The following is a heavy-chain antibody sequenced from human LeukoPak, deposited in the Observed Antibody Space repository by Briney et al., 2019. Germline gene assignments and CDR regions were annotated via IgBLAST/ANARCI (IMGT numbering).Heavy chain of an antibody. J-gene: IGHJ6*02. CDR1: GFTFSSYA. CDR3: ARADCSHSSCYVYYYYYGMDV. Sequence: GGSLRLSCAASGFTFSSYAMSWVRQAPGKGLEWVSAISGSGGSTYYADSVKGRFTISRGNSKNTLYLQMNSLRAEDTAVYYCARADCSHSSCYVYYYYYGMDVWGQGTTVTVYS. CDR2: ISGSGGST. V-gene: IGHV3-23*01. D-gene: IGHD2-2*01.